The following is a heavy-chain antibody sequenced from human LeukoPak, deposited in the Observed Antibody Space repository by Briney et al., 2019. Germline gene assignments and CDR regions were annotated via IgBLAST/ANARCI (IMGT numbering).Heavy chain of an antibody. CDR3: AKLPELIPYGDFDY. CDR2: ISGSGGST. Sequence: GGSLRLSCAASGFTFSSYAMSWVRQAPGKGLEWVSAISGSGGSTYYADSVKGRFTISRDNSKNTLYLQMSSLRAEDTAVYYCAKLPELIPYGDFDYWGQGTLVTVSS. J-gene: IGHJ4*02. V-gene: IGHV3-23*01. CDR1: GFTFSSYA. D-gene: IGHD4-17*01.